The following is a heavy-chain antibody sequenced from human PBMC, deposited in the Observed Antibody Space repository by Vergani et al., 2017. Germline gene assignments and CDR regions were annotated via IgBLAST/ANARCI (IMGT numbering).Heavy chain of an antibody. D-gene: IGHD3-10*01. Sequence: EKQLVQSGSETKKPGESLKISCQAFGYIFSNFWIGWVRQRPGRGLEWMGILYPGDSEVKSNPTFRGQVIFSVDTSVNTAYLQWRSLQASDTATYFCASGGHGSENGGALQLWGRGTNITVSS. J-gene: IGHJ3*01. CDR3: ASGGHGSENGGALQL. V-gene: IGHV5-51*01. CDR1: GYIFSNFW. CDR2: LYPGDSEV.